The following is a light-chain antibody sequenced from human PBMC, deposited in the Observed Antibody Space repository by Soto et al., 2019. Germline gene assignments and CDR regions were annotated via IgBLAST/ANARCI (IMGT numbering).Light chain of an antibody. J-gene: IGKJ5*01. Sequence: DLPRSQSTSSLPAPVGDRVTLTCQASQDISNYLNWYQQKPGKAPKLLIYDASNLETGVPSRFSGSGSGTDFTLTISSLQPEDFATYYCQQSYSTPITFGQGTRLEI. CDR1: QDISNY. CDR2: DAS. CDR3: QQSYSTPIT. V-gene: IGKV1-39*01.